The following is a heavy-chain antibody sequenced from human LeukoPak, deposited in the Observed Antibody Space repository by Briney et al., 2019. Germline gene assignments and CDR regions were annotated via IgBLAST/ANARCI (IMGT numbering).Heavy chain of an antibody. CDR3: ARGSGVENFWSGYYSAFDI. Sequence: SETLSLTCAVYGGSFSGYYWSWLRQPPGKGLEWIGEVNHSGSTNYNPSLQSRVTISVDTSKNQFSLKLSSVTAADTAVYYCARGSGVENFWSGYYSAFDIWGQGTMVTVSS. D-gene: IGHD3-3*01. CDR2: VNHSGST. J-gene: IGHJ3*02. V-gene: IGHV4-34*01. CDR1: GGSFSGYY.